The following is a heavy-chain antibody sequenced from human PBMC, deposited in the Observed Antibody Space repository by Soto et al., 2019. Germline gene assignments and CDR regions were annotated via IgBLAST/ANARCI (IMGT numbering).Heavy chain of an antibody. J-gene: IGHJ6*02. CDR3: ARDRGAYGMDV. CDR1: GYTFTSYG. CDR2: ISAYNGNT. V-gene: IGHV1-18*01. Sequence: QVQLVQSGAEVKKPGASVKVSCKASGYTFTSYGISWVRQAPGQGLQWMVWISAYNGNTNSAQQIQSRVTMTTDTATDTAYMELRSLGSDDTAVYYCARDRGAYGMDVWGQGTTVTVSS.